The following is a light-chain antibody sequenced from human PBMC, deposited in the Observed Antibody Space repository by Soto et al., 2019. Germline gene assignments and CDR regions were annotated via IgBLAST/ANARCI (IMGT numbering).Light chain of an antibody. CDR1: QSLSGN. V-gene: IGKV3-15*01. CDR3: QQYSKWPPWT. CDR2: RAS. J-gene: IGKJ1*01. Sequence: IVMTQSPATLAGSPWGTFPLSFRASQSLSGNLAWYQQKPGQAPRLLTFRASTRATGVPARFSGRGSGTEFTLTISGLQSEDFAVYYCQQYSKWPPWTFGPGTKV.